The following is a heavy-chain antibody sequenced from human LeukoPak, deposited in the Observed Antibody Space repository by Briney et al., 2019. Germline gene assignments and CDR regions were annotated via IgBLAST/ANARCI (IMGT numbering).Heavy chain of an antibody. CDR1: GGTFSSYA. Sequence: SVKVSCKASGGTFSSYAISWVRQAPGQGLEWMGGIIPIFGTANYAQKFQGRVTITADESTSTAYMELSSLRSEDTAVYYCARDGYSSSPDPTPDAFDIWGQGTMVTVSS. V-gene: IGHV1-69*13. CDR2: IIPIFGTA. CDR3: ARDGYSSSPDPTPDAFDI. J-gene: IGHJ3*02. D-gene: IGHD6-6*01.